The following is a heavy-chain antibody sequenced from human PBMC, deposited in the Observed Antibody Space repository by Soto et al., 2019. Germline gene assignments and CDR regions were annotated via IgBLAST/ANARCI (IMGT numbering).Heavy chain of an antibody. J-gene: IGHJ3*02. V-gene: IGHV1-69*01. CDR2: FIPIIGSS. CDR1: GGTFSSFS. CDR3: ARGNALEI. Sequence: QLQLVQSGAEVKKPGSSVKVSCKATGGTFSSFSINWVRQSPGQGLEWMGGFIPIIGSSNYAQRFQGRLTITVDEATSTAYLELGSLTSEDTAVFYCARGNALEIWGQGTWVTGSS.